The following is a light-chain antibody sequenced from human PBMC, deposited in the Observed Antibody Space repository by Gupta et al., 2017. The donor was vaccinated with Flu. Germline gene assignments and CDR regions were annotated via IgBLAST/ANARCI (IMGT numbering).Light chain of an antibody. V-gene: IGLV2-14*01. Sequence: QSALTKPASESGSPGQSITISCTGTSSDVGGYNYVSWYQQHPGKAPKLMIYEVSDRPSGVSNRFSGSKSGNTASLTISGRQAEDEADYYCSSYAGSSNVVFGGGTKLTVL. CDR1: SSDVGGYNY. CDR3: SSYAGSSNVV. J-gene: IGLJ2*01. CDR2: EVS.